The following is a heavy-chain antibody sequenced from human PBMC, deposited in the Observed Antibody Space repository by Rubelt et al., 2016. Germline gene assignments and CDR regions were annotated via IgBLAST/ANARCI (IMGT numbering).Heavy chain of an antibody. CDR1: GGSISSSNW. Sequence: LSLTCAVSGGSISSSNWWSWVRQPPGKGLEWIGEIYHSGSTNYNPSLKSRVTISVDKSKNQFSLKLSSVTAADTAVYYCAREGDTAMVPYYFDYWCQGTLVTVSS. J-gene: IGHJ4*02. V-gene: IGHV4-4*02. CDR2: IYHSGST. CDR3: AREGDTAMVPYYFDY. D-gene: IGHD5-18*01.